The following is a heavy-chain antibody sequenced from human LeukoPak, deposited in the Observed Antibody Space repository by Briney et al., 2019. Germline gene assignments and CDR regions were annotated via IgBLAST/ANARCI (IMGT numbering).Heavy chain of an antibody. CDR2: IKQGGSEK. J-gene: IGHJ4*02. D-gene: IGHD1-26*01. Sequence: GGSLRLSCAASGFTFSAYWMSWVRQAPGKGLEWVANIKQGGSEKYYVDSVKGRFTISRDNAKNSLYLQMNSLRAEDTAVYYCAKDFVGPDDYWGQGTLVTVSS. CDR1: GFTFSAYW. V-gene: IGHV3-7*01. CDR3: AKDFVGPDDY.